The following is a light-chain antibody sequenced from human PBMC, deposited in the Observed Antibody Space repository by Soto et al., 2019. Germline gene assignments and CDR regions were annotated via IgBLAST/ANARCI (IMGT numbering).Light chain of an antibody. V-gene: IGKV1-6*01. CDR2: AAS. CDR3: LQDYNYPYT. J-gene: IGKJ2*01. CDR1: QGIRND. Sequence: AIQMTQSPSSLSASVGDRVTITCRASQGIRNDLGWYQQKPGKAPKLLIYAASSLQSGVPSRFSGSGSGTDYTLTISSLPPEDFATYFCLQDYNYPYTLGQGTKLEIK.